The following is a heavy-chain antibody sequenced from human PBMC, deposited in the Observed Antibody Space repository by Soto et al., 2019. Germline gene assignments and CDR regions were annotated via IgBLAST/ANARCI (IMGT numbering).Heavy chain of an antibody. Sequence: SQTLSLTCAISGDSVSSNSAAWNWIRQSPSRGLEWLGRTYYRSKWYNDYAVSVKSRITINPDTSKNQFSLQLNSVTPEDTAVYYCARYRGLGVDGPSYYYYGMDVWGQGTTVTVSS. V-gene: IGHV6-1*01. CDR1: GDSVSSNSAA. CDR3: ARYRGLGVDGPSYYYYGMDV. J-gene: IGHJ6*02. CDR2: TYYRSKWYN. D-gene: IGHD7-27*01.